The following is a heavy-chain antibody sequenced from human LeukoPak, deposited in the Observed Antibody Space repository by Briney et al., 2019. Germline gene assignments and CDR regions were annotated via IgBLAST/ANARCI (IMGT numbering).Heavy chain of an antibody. CDR1: GGSFSGYY. V-gene: IGHV4-34*01. Sequence: PSETLSLTCTVYGGSFSGYYWSWIRQPPGKGLEWIGEINHSGGTNYNPSLKSRVTISVDTSKNQFSLKLSSVTAADTAVYYCARHRIEMATNYAFDIWGQGTMVTVSS. J-gene: IGHJ3*02. CDR2: INHSGGT. D-gene: IGHD5-24*01. CDR3: ARHRIEMATNYAFDI.